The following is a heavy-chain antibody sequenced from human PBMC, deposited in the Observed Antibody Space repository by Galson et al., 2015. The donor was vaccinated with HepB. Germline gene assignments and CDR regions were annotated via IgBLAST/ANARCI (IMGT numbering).Heavy chain of an antibody. J-gene: IGHJ3*02. Sequence: CAISGDSVSSNSVAWNWIRQSPSRGLEWLGRTYYRSNWYNDYAVSVKSRLTINPDTSKNRFSLQLNSVTPEDTAVYYCARKSGGSASSAFDIWGQGTMVTVSS. V-gene: IGHV6-1*01. CDR3: ARKSGGSASSAFDI. CDR2: TYYRSNWYN. CDR1: GDSVSSNSVA. D-gene: IGHD2-15*01.